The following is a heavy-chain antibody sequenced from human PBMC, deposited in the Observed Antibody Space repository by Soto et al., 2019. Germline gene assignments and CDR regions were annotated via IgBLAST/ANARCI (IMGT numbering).Heavy chain of an antibody. CDR2: IYYSRST. CDR3: ASGSGSYYSWFDP. CDR1: GGSISSGGYY. Sequence: QVQLQESGPGLVKPSQTLSLTCTVSGGSISSGGYYWSWIRQHPGKGLEWIGYIYYSRSTYYNPSLKSLVTISVVTSKNQFSLELSSVTAAATAVYYCASGSGSYYSWFDPCGQGTLVTVSS. D-gene: IGHD3-10*01. V-gene: IGHV4-31*01. J-gene: IGHJ5*02.